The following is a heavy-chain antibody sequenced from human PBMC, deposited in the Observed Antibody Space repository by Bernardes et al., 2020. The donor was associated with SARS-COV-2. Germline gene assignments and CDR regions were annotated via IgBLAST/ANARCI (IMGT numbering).Heavy chain of an antibody. CDR2: ISYDGSNK. D-gene: IGHD3-3*01. CDR1: GFTFSSYG. V-gene: IGHV3-30*18. CDR3: AKDLLRFLAGGEYYFDY. Sequence: GGSLRLSCAASGFTFSSYGMHWVRQAPGKGLEWVAVISYDGSNKYYADSVKGRFTISRDNSKNTLYLQMNSLRAEDTAVYYCAKDLLRFLAGGEYYFDYWGQGTLVTVSS. J-gene: IGHJ4*02.